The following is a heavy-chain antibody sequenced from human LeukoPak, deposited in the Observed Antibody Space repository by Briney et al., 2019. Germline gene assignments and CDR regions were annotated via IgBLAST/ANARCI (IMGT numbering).Heavy chain of an antibody. D-gene: IGHD3-16*02. J-gene: IGHJ4*02. CDR3: ARVRGSYLDY. V-gene: IGHV3-21*01. CDR1: GFTFSSYS. CDR2: ISSSSSYI. Sequence: GGSLRLSCAASGFTFSSYSMNWVRQAPGKGLEWVSSISSSSSYIYYADSVKGRFTISRDNAKNSLYLQMNSLRAEDTDVYYGARVRGSYLDYWGQRTLDTVSS.